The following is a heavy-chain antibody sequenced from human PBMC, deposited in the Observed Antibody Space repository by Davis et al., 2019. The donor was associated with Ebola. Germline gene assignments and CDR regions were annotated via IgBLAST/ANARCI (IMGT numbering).Heavy chain of an antibody. CDR1: GGSISSYY. CDR2: IYGSGST. V-gene: IGHV4-59*01. CDR3: ARDVPHCSGGDCYSRFDY. J-gene: IGHJ4*02. Sequence: PSETLSLTCTVSGGSISSYYWSWMRQPPGKGLEWIGNIYGSGSTNYNPSLRSRVTISMDTSKNQFSLTVTSVIAGDTAVYFCARDVPHCSGGDCYSRFDYWGQGALVTVSS. D-gene: IGHD2-15*01.